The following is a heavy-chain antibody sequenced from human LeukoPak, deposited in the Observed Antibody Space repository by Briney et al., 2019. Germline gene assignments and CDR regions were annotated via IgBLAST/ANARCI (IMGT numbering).Heavy chain of an antibody. Sequence: SETLSLTCAVYGGSFSGYYWSWIRQPPGKGLEWIGEINHSGSTNYNPSLKSRVTISVDTSKNQFSLKLSSVTAADTAVYYCARHERRAVEFFDYWGQGTPVTVSS. CDR2: INHSGST. V-gene: IGHV4-34*01. CDR3: ARHERRAVEFFDY. J-gene: IGHJ4*02. CDR1: GGSFSGYY. D-gene: IGHD6-19*01.